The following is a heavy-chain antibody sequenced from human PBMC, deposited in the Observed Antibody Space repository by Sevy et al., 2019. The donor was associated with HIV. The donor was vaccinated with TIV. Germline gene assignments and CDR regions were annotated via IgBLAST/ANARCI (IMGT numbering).Heavy chain of an antibody. Sequence: GESLKTPRKTSGYSFSRKWFGWVRQMSGKGPEWVGIIYPGGCETPYSPSFHGQVTISVDKSINTAYLQWASLKASDSDMYYSASNSMFCSGGSCSYYFDYWGQGTLVTVSS. CDR2: IYPGGCET. D-gene: IGHD2-15*01. J-gene: IGHJ4*02. V-gene: IGHV5-51*01. CDR3: ASNSMFCSGGSCSYYFDY. CDR1: GYSFSRKW.